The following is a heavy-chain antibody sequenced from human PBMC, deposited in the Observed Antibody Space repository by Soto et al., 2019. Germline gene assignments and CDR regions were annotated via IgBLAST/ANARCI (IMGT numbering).Heavy chain of an antibody. Sequence: GLSLKFSGKGSGYIFTGYWNIWERHMPGKGLEWMGRIDPSDSYTNYSPSFQGHVTISADKSTSTAYLQWSSLKASDTAMYYCARELEFVRGMDVWGQGTKVTVSS. J-gene: IGHJ6*02. D-gene: IGHD1-7*01. CDR2: IDPSDSYT. CDR3: ARELEFVRGMDV. V-gene: IGHV5-10-1*01. CDR1: GYIFTGYW.